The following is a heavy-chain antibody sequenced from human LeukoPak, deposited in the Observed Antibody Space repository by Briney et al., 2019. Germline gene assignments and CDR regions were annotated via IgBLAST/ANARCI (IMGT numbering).Heavy chain of an antibody. V-gene: IGHV4-59*08. Sequence: SETLSLTCTVSGGYISSYYWSWIRQPPGKGMEWIGYIHYSGSTNYNPSLKNRVTISVDTSKDQFSLKLSSVTAADTAVYYCATGRWGSSWYRGFDPWGQGTLVTVSA. J-gene: IGHJ5*02. CDR3: ATGRWGSSWYRGFDP. CDR1: GGYISSYY. CDR2: IHYSGST. D-gene: IGHD6-13*01.